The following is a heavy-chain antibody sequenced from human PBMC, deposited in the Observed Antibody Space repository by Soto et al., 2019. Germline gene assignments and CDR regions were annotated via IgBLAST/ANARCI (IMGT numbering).Heavy chain of an antibody. Sequence: SETLSLTCAVYGGSFSGYYWSWIRQPPGKGLEWIGEINHSGSTNYNPSLKSRVTISVDTSKNQFSLKLSSVTAADTAVYYCARALRYSGYDWGYYFDYWGQGTLVTVS. V-gene: IGHV4-34*01. CDR1: GGSFSGYY. D-gene: IGHD5-12*01. CDR3: ARALRYSGYDWGYYFDY. CDR2: INHSGST. J-gene: IGHJ4*02.